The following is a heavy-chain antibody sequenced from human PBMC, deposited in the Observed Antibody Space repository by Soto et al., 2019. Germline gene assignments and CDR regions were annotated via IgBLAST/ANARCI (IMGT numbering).Heavy chain of an antibody. CDR2: IIPIFGTA. J-gene: IGHJ6*02. V-gene: IGHV1-69*13. Sequence: GASVKVSCKASGGTFSSYAISWVQQAPGQGLEWMGGIIPIFGTANYAQKFQGRVTITADESTSTAYMELSSLRSEDTAVYYCAGDIVVVPVEGGKYYYYGMDVWGQGTTVTVSS. CDR3: AGDIVVVPVEGGKYYYYGMDV. CDR1: GGTFSSYA. D-gene: IGHD2-2*01.